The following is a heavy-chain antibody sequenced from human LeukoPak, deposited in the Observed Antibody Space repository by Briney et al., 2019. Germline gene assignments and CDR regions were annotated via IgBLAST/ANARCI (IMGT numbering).Heavy chain of an antibody. V-gene: IGHV1-46*01. J-gene: IGHJ5*02. CDR1: GDTITSFH. CDR3: ARGHSFRGGYVSRWLDP. CDR2: IDPGGGST. Sequence: ASLKISCKTSGDTITSFHMPWVRQDPGQGLEWMGMIDPGGGSTTYAQNFQGRVTMTRDTSTNTFYMELSSLRFDDTAIYFCARGHSFRGGYVSRWLDPWGQGTLVTVSS. D-gene: IGHD3-10*01.